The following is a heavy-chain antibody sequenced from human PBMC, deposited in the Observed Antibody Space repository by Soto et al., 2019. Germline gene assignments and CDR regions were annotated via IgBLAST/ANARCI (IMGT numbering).Heavy chain of an antibody. CDR3: ATKITFGGVSDY. CDR2: ISGSGDSA. CDR1: GFTFSDYG. D-gene: IGHD3-16*01. J-gene: IGHJ4*02. Sequence: GSLRLSCAASGFTFSDYGMNWIRQVPGKGLDWVSTISGSGDSAYYADSVKGRFTISRDNSKNTLYLQMASLRAEDTAIYYCATKITFGGVSDYWGQGTLVTVSS. V-gene: IGHV3-23*01.